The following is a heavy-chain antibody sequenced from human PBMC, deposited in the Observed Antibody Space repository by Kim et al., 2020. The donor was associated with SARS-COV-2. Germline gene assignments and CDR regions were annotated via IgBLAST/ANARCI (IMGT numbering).Heavy chain of an antibody. CDR2: TDGGTT. Sequence: TDGGTTDYAAPVKGRFTISRYDSKNTLYLQMNSLNTEDTAVYYCTTSGTYWGQATLVTVSS. J-gene: IGHJ4*02. V-gene: IGHV3-15*01. CDR3: TTSGTY.